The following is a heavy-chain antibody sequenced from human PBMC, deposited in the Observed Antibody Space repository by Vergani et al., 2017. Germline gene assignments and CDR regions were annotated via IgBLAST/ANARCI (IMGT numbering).Heavy chain of an antibody. J-gene: IGHJ5*02. CDR1: GGTFSSYT. Sequence: QVQLVQSGAEVKKPGSSVKVTCKASGGTFSSYTISWVRQAPGQGLEWMGRIIPILGIANYAQKFQGRVTITADKSTSTAYMELSSLRTEDTAVYYCAREGGSRRFDPWGEGTLVTVSS. CDR2: IIPILGIA. V-gene: IGHV1-69*08. CDR3: AREGGSRRFDP. D-gene: IGHD5-12*01.